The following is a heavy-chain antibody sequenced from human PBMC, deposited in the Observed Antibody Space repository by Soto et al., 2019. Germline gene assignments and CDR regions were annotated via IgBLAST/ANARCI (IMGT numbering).Heavy chain of an antibody. V-gene: IGHV4-4*02. J-gene: IGHJ6*02. Sequence: QVQLQESGPGLVKPSETLSLTCTVSGAPITTTKWWAWVRLPPGKGLEWIGELSRGDERSSNPSLEGRFTMSLVNSNNHFSLKLTSVTAADTAIYYCATQTISYTWGVWGRGTSVTVSS. D-gene: IGHD3-16*01. CDR1: GAPITTTKW. CDR3: ATQTISYTWGV. CDR2: LSRGDER.